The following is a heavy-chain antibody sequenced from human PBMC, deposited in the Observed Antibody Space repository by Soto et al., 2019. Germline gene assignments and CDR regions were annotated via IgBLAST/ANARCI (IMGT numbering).Heavy chain of an antibody. J-gene: IGHJ4*02. Sequence: EVQLVESGGGLVQPGGSLRLSCAASGFTFSDHYMDWVRQAPGKGLEWVGRTRNKANSYTTEYAASVKGGFTISRDDSKNSLYLQMNSLKTEDTAVYYCARGGGDGYTPAYWGQGTLVTVSS. CDR2: TRNKANSYTT. CDR1: GFTFSDHY. CDR3: ARGGGDGYTPAY. V-gene: IGHV3-72*01. D-gene: IGHD3-16*01.